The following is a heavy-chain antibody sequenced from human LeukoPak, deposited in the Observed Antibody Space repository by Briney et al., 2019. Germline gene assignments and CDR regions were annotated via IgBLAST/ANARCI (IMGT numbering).Heavy chain of an antibody. J-gene: IGHJ4*02. CDR3: AREAGGRFLEK. Sequence: SETLSLTCIVSGGSISSHYWSWIRQPPGKGLECIGNIYYSGSTNYNPSLKSRVTISIDTSKNQFSLKLRSVTAADTAVYYCAREAGGRFLEKWGQGTLVTVSS. D-gene: IGHD3-3*01. V-gene: IGHV4-59*11. CDR2: IYYSGST. CDR1: GGSISSHY.